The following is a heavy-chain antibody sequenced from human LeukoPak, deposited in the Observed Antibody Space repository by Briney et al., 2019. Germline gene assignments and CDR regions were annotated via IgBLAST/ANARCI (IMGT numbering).Heavy chain of an antibody. CDR2: INPNSGGR. Sequence: GASVKVSCKASGYTFTGYHMHWVRQAPGQGLEWMGWINPNSGGRNYAQKFQGRVTMTRDTSTSTVYMELSSLRSEDTAMYYCARGPHGRVYDSSKKGLFDPWGQGTLVTVSS. J-gene: IGHJ5*02. V-gene: IGHV1-2*02. CDR3: ARGPHGRVYDSSKKGLFDP. D-gene: IGHD3-22*01. CDR1: GYTFTGYH.